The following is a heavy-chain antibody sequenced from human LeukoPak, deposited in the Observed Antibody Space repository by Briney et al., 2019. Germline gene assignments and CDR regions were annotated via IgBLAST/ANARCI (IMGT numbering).Heavy chain of an antibody. CDR3: ARGVTMFRDVIITDH. D-gene: IGHD3-10*01. J-gene: IGHJ4*02. CDR1: GGSLSGYY. Sequence: SETLSLTCDVYGGSLSGYYWTWIRQSPGGGLEWIGQVHHSGGTSYNPSLKSRVMLSVDTSKNQFSLNLTSVTAADTAVYYCARGVTMFRDVIITDHWGQGSLATVSS. V-gene: IGHV4-34*01. CDR2: VHHSGGT.